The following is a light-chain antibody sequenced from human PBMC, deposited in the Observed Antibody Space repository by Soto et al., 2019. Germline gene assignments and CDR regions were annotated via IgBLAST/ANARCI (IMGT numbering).Light chain of an antibody. CDR1: QSVSSSY. Sequence: EIVLTQYPGNLSLSPGERATLSCRASQSVSSSYLGWYQQKPGQAPRLLIYGASTRATGIPARFSGSGSGTEFTLTISSLQSKDFAVYYCHQYKNWPPWTFGQGTKVDIK. CDR3: HQYKNWPPWT. CDR2: GAS. J-gene: IGKJ1*01. V-gene: IGKV3-15*01.